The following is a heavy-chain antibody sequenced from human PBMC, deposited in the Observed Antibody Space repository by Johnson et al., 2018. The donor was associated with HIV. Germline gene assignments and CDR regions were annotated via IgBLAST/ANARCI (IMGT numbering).Heavy chain of an antibody. CDR1: GFTFSSYA. J-gene: IGHJ3*02. D-gene: IGHD6-13*01. CDR3: ARDFKDSSSWYGAFDI. Sequence: QVQLVESGGGVVQPGRSLRLSCAASGFTFSSYAMHWVRQAPGKGLEWVAVISYDGSNKYYADSVKGRFTISRDNSKNTLYLQMNSLRAEDMAVYYCARDFKDSSSWYGAFDIWGQGTMVTVSS. V-gene: IGHV3-30-3*01. CDR2: ISYDGSNK.